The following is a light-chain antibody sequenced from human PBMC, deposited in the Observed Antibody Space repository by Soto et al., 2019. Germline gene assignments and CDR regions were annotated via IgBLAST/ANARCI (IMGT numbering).Light chain of an antibody. CDR3: AAWDDSMNDPI. V-gene: IGLV1-44*01. J-gene: IGLJ2*01. CDR1: SSNIGSNT. Sequence: QSVLTQPPSASGTPGQRVTISCSGSSSNIGSNTVNWYQQLPGTAPKLPIYSNNQRPSGVPDRFSGSKSGTSASLAISGLQSEDDTDYYCAAWDDSMNDPIFGGGTKLAFL. CDR2: SNN.